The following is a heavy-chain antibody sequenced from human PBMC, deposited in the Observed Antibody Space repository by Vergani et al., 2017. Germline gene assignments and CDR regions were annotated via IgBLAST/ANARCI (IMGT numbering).Heavy chain of an antibody. D-gene: IGHD6-25*01. Sequence: EVQLVESGGGLVKPGGSLRLSCAASGFTFSSYSMNWVRQAPGKGLEWVSSISSSSSYIYYADSVKGRFTISRDNAKNSLYLQMNSLRAEDTAVYYCARAAVSLYYYYMDVWGKGTTVTVSS. V-gene: IGHV3-21*01. J-gene: IGHJ6*03. CDR2: ISSSSSYI. CDR3: ARAAVSLYYYYMDV. CDR1: GFTFSSYS.